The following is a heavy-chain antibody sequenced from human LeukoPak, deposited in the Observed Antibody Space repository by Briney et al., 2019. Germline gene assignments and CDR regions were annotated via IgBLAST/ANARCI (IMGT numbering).Heavy chain of an antibody. Sequence: ASVKVSCKASGYTFTSYGISWVRQAPGQGLEWMGWISAYNGNTNYAQKLQGRVTMTTDTSTSTAYMELRSLRSDDTAVYYCARDRRITMVRGVHPLDYWGQGTLVTVSS. CDR3: ARDRRITMVRGVHPLDY. CDR1: GYTFTSYG. D-gene: IGHD3-10*01. J-gene: IGHJ4*02. V-gene: IGHV1-18*01. CDR2: ISAYNGNT.